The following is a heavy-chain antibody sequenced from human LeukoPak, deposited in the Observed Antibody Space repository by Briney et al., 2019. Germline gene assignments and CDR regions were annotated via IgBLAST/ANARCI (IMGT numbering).Heavy chain of an antibody. J-gene: IGHJ4*02. Sequence: PGRSLRLSCAASGFTFSSYAMHWVRQAPGKGLEWVAVISYDGSNKYYADSVKGRFTISRDNSKNTLYLQMNSLRAEDTAVYYCARDLTMIVVVITGYFDYWGQGTLVTVSS. D-gene: IGHD3-22*01. CDR2: ISYDGSNK. V-gene: IGHV3-30-3*01. CDR3: ARDLTMIVVVITGYFDY. CDR1: GFTFSSYA.